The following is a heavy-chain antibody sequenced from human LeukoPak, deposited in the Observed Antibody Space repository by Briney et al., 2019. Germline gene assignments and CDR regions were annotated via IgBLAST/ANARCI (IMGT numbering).Heavy chain of an antibody. J-gene: IGHJ4*02. CDR3: ARDASGGYDSGY. CDR1: GFTFSSYS. CDR2: ISSSSGYI. V-gene: IGHV3-21*01. D-gene: IGHD5-12*01. Sequence: GGSLRLTCAASGFTFSSYSMNWVRQAPGKGLEWVSSISSSSGYIYYADSVKGRFTISRDNAKNSLYLQMNSLRAEDTAVYYCARDASGGYDSGYWGQGTLVTVSS.